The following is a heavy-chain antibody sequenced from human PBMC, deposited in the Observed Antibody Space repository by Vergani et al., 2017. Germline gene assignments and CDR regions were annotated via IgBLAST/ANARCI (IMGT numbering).Heavy chain of an antibody. D-gene: IGHD4-17*01. Sequence: QVQLVESGGGVVQPGRSLRLSCAASGFTFSSYGMHWVRQAPGKGLEWVAVIWYDGSNKYYADSVKGRFTISRDNSKNTLYLQMNSLRAEDTAVYYCARVGAGTVTTSDFDYWGQGTLVTVSS. CDR1: GFTFSSYG. V-gene: IGHV3-33*01. CDR2: IWYDGSNK. J-gene: IGHJ4*02. CDR3: ARVGAGTVTTSDFDY.